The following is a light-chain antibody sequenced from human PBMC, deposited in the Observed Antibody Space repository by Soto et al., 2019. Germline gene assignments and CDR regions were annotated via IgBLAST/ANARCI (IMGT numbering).Light chain of an antibody. Sequence: EIXLTXXXXXLSXSPGEXATLSCRASQRVXSSYLAWYQQKPGQAPRLLIYGASSRATGIPDRXXXXXXGXXXXXTISRLEPEDFAVYFCQRYGSSPPFTFVQGTKV. J-gene: IGKJ2*01. V-gene: IGKV3-20*01. CDR1: QRVXSSY. CDR3: QRYGSSPPFT. CDR2: GAS.